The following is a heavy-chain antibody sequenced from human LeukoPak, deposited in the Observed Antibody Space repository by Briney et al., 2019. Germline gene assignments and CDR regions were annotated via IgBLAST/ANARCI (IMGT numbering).Heavy chain of an antibody. CDR1: GFTFSSYN. CDR2: ITSSSSTI. D-gene: IGHD6-13*01. J-gene: IGHJ6*02. V-gene: IGHV3-48*04. Sequence: GGSLRLSCAASGFTFSSYNMNWVRQAPGKGLEWVSYITSSSSTIYYADSVKGRFTISRDNAKNSLYLQMNSLRAEDTAVYYCARDRGSSWSYYYYGMDVWGQGTTVTVSS. CDR3: ARDRGSSWSYYYYGMDV.